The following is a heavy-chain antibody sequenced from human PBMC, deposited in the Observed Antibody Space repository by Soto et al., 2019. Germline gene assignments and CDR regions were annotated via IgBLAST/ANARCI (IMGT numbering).Heavy chain of an antibody. J-gene: IGHJ6*02. V-gene: IGHV3-30*18. D-gene: IGHD6-13*01. CDR1: GFTFSSYG. Sequence: AGGSLRLSCAASGFTFSSYGMHWVRQAPGKGLEWVAVISYDGSNKYYADSVKGRFTISRDNSKNTLYLQMNSLRAEDTAVYYCAKNVFRIAASGAYYGMDVWGQGTTVTVSS. CDR3: AKNVFRIAASGAYYGMDV. CDR2: ISYDGSNK.